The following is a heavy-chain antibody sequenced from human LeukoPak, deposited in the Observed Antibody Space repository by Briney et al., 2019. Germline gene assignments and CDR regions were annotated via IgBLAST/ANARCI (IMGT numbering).Heavy chain of an antibody. CDR1: GGSISSGSHF. Sequence: PSETLSLTCSVFGGSISSGSHFWSWIRQLPGKGLEWLGYVDYSGTIYYNSSLGGRLTLSVDTSNNQFSLDLRSMTAADTAVYYCARGRLARIPYFDSWGQGALVAVSS. D-gene: IGHD6-19*01. CDR3: ARGRLARIPYFDS. V-gene: IGHV4-31*03. CDR2: VDYSGTI. J-gene: IGHJ4*02.